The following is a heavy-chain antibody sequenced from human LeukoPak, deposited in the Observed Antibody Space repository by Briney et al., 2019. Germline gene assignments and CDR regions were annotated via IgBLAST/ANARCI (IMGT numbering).Heavy chain of an antibody. J-gene: IGHJ4*02. CDR1: GYSISSGYY. CDR2: IYHSGST. V-gene: IGHV4-38-2*02. Sequence: PSETLSLTCTVSGYSISSGYYWGWIRQPPGKGLEWIGSIYHSGSTYYNPSLKSRVTISVDTSKNQFSLKLSSVTAADTAVYYCARERYDILTGYYTFDYWGQGTLVTVSS. D-gene: IGHD3-9*01. CDR3: ARERYDILTGYYTFDY.